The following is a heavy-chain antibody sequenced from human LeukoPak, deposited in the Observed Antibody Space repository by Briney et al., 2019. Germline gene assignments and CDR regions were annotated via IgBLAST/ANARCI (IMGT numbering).Heavy chain of an antibody. D-gene: IGHD5/OR15-5a*01. CDR3: ARGLGKGTVDL. CDR1: GFTFSNDG. CDR2: INQGGNQK. V-gene: IGHV3-7*01. Sequence: GGSLRLSCKASGFTFSNDGMIWVRQAPGQGLEWVANINQGGNQKYSVDSVRGRFTMSKDNAESLLNLQMSSLRVEDTAVYYCARGLGKGTVDLWGHGTLVTVSS. J-gene: IGHJ4*01.